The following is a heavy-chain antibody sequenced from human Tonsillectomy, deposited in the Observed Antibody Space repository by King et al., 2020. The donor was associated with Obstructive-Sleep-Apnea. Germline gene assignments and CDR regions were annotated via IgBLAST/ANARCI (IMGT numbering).Heavy chain of an antibody. J-gene: IGHJ4*02. CDR1: VGSISSGGYY. V-gene: IGHV4-31*03. Sequence: LQLQESGPGLVKPSQTLSLTCIVSVGSISSGGYYWSWIRQHPGKGLEWIGYIYYSGSTYYNPSLKSRVTISVDTSKNQFSLKLSSVTAADTAVYYCARGGGGSGNYWGQGTLVTVSS. D-gene: IGHD3-10*01. CDR2: IYYSGST. CDR3: ARGGGGSGNY.